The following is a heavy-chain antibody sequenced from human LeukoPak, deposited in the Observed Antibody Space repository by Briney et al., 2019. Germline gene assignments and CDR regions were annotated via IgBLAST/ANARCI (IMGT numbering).Heavy chain of an antibody. Sequence: SETLSLTCTVSGVSISSSSYYWGWIRQPPGKGLEWIGSIYYSGSTYYNPSLKSRVTISVATSKNQFSLKLSSVTAADTAVYYCASSTHSSGYIGYWGQGALVTVAS. CDR2: IYYSGST. J-gene: IGHJ4*02. CDR1: GVSISSSSYY. CDR3: ASSTHSSGYIGY. D-gene: IGHD3-22*01. V-gene: IGHV4-39*01.